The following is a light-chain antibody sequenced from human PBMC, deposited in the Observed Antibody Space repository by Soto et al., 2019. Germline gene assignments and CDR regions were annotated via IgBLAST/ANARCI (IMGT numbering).Light chain of an antibody. CDR3: CSYAGACTYV. V-gene: IGLV2-11*01. CDR1: STDVGGYSY. Sequence: QSALTQPRSVSGSPGHSVTISCTGTSTDVGGYSYVSWYQQHPGKAPKLMISDVSKRPSGVPDRFSGSKFGNTASLTISGLHADDEADYYCCSYAGACTYVFGSGTKLTVL. CDR2: DVS. J-gene: IGLJ1*01.